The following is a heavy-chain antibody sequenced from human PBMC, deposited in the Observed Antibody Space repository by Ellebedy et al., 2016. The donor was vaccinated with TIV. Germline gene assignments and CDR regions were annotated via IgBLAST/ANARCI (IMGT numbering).Heavy chain of an antibody. CDR1: GFTFSGYW. V-gene: IGHV3-7*01. D-gene: IGHD3-10*01. CDR3: ASSLYYFGSGGKVY. J-gene: IGHJ4*02. CDR2: INEGGSEK. Sequence: GESLKISCAASGFTFSGYWMTWVRQAPGKGLEWVANINEGGSEKHYVDSVKGRFTVSRGNAKYSLYLQMNNLRAEDTAVYYCASSLYYFGSGGKVYWGQGTLVTVSS.